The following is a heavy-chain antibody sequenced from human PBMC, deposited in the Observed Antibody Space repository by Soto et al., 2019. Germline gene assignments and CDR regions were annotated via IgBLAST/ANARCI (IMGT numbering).Heavy chain of an antibody. Sequence: PGGSLRLSCAASGSTFSSYWMSWVRQAPGKGLEWVANIKQDGSEKYYVDPVKGRFTISRGNAKNSLYLQMNSLRAEDTAVYYCARDEPFITGTTPAFDIWGQGTMVTVSS. CDR3: ARDEPFITGTTPAFDI. D-gene: IGHD1-20*01. CDR2: IKQDGSEK. J-gene: IGHJ3*02. CDR1: GSTFSSYW. V-gene: IGHV3-7*01.